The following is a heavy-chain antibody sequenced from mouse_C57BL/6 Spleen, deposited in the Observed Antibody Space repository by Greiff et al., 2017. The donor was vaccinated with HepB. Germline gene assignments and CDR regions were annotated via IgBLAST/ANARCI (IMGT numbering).Heavy chain of an antibody. CDR2: ISSGGSYT. J-gene: IGHJ2*01. CDR3: ARQGRSGYSPFDY. D-gene: IGHD2-3*01. Sequence: EVKLVESGGDLVKPGGSLKLSCAASGFTFSSYGMSWVRQTPDKRLEWVATISSGGSYTYYPDSVKGRFTISRDNAKNTLYLQMSSLKSEDTAMYYCARQGRSGYSPFDYWGQGTTLTVSS. V-gene: IGHV5-6*02. CDR1: GFTFSSYG.